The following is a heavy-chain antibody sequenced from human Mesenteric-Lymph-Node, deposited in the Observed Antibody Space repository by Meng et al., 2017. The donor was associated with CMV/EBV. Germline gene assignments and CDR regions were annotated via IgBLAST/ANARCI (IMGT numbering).Heavy chain of an antibody. V-gene: IGHV1-3*01. CDR3: ARDHPHYESSIGLYPGVLAQ. J-gene: IGHJ4*02. CDR2: INAGDGNT. CDR1: TSYA. Sequence: TSYAMHWVRKAPGHRLEWMGWINAGDGNTKNSQKFQGRVTITRDTSASRVYMDLSCLRSEDTAVFYCARDHPHYESSIGLYPGVLAQWGQGTLVTVSS. D-gene: IGHD3-16*01.